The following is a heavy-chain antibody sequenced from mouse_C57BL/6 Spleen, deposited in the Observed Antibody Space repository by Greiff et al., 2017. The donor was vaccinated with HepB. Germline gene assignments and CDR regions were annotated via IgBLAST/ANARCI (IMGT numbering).Heavy chain of an antibody. CDR2: ISSGGDYI. CDR1: GFTFSSYA. J-gene: IGHJ4*01. CDR3: TRDLRHAMDY. Sequence: EVKLMESGEGLVKPGGSLKLSCAASGFTFSSYAMSWVRQTPEKRLEWVAYISSGGDYIYYADTVKGRFTISRDNARNTLYLQMRSLKSEDTAMYYCTRDLRHAMDYWGQGTSVTVSS. V-gene: IGHV5-9-1*02.